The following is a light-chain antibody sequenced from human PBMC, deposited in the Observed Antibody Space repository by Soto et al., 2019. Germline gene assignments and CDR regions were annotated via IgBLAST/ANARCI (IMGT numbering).Light chain of an antibody. J-gene: IGKJ1*01. CDR2: GAS. CDR3: QQYDSSPRT. V-gene: IGKV3-20*01. Sequence: EIVLAQSPGTLSLSPGERATLSCRASQSVSSNFLAWYQQKPGQAPRLLIWGASNRAGGVPGRFSGSGSGTEFTLTISRLQPEDFAVYYCQQYDSSPRTFGQGTKVDIK. CDR1: QSVSSNF.